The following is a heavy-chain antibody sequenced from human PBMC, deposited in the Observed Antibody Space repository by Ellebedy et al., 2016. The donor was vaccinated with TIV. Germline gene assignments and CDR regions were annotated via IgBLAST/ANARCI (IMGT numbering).Heavy chain of an antibody. CDR2: ISLSVNTM. D-gene: IGHD4-23*01. CDR3: ARDAADNGGKLDY. CDR1: GFTFSDYS. J-gene: IGHJ4*02. V-gene: IGHV3-11*01. Sequence: GESPKISCVASGFTFSDYSMSWVRQAPGKGLEWVSRISLSVNTMYYADSVQGRFTISRDNAKNSLFLQMNNLRAEDTAVYYCARDAADNGGKLDYWGQGALVTVSS.